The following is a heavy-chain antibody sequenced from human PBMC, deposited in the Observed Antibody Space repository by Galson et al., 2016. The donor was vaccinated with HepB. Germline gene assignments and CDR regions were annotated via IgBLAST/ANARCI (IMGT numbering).Heavy chain of an antibody. CDR1: GDSLTTYGYY. Sequence: SETLSLTCTVSGDSLTTYGYYWGWIRQPPGMGLEWVGSIYYRGSTYYNPSLKSRVSVSVDTSKNQFSLNLSSVTAADTAVYYCVALVRGWFQAGARRSDSWGQGTLVIVSS. J-gene: IGHJ4*03. V-gene: IGHV4-39*01. D-gene: IGHD6-19*01. CDR2: IYYRGST. CDR3: VALVRGWFQAGARRSDS.